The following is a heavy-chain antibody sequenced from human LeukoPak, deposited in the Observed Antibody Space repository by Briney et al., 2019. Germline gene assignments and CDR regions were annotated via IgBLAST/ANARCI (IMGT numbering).Heavy chain of an antibody. CDR3: AREIGVKAYYFDY. Sequence: GASVKVSCKASGYTFTSYYMHWVRQAPGQGLEWMGIINPSGGTTSLTQKFQGRVTLTRDTSTSTVYMELSSLRSEDTAVYYCAREIGVKAYYFDYWGQGTLVTVSS. CDR2: INPSGGTT. CDR1: GYTFTSYY. V-gene: IGHV1-46*01. J-gene: IGHJ4*02. D-gene: IGHD2-8*01.